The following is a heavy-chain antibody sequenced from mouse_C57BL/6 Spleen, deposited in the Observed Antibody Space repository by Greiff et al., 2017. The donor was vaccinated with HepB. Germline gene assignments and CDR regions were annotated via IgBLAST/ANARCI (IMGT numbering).Heavy chain of an antibody. D-gene: IGHD1-3*01. CDR1: GFTFSDFY. CDR2: SRNKANDYTT. J-gene: IGHJ1*03. Sequence: EVKVVESGGGLVQSGRSLRLSCATSGFTFSDFYMEWVRQAPGKGLEWIAASRNKANDYTTEYSASVKGRFIVSRDTSQSILYLQMNALRAEDTAIYYCARETNWYFDVWGTGTTVTVSS. CDR3: ARETNWYFDV. V-gene: IGHV7-1*01.